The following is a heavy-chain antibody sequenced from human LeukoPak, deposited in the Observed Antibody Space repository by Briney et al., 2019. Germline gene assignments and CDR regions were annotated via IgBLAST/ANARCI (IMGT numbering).Heavy chain of an antibody. CDR2: ISAYNGNT. V-gene: IGHV1-18*01. J-gene: IGHJ4*02. CDR1: GYTFTSYG. CDR3: ASVAVAGTFDY. Sequence: ASVKVSFKSSGYTFTSYGISWVRQAPGQGLEWMGWISAYNGNTNYAQKLQDRVTMTTDTSTSTAYMELRSLISDDTAVYYCASVAVAGTFDYWGQGTLVTVSS. D-gene: IGHD6-19*01.